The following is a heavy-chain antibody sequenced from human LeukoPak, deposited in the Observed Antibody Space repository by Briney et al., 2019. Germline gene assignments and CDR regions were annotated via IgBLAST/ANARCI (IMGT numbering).Heavy chain of an antibody. CDR2: FHPEDGET. V-gene: IGHV1-24*01. D-gene: IGHD2-15*01. CDR3: TTGKIYCSSCSDDY. Sequence: ASVKVSCKVSGYTLTELSMHWVRQAPGKGLEWMGGFHPEDGETVYAQKFQGRVTMTEDTSTDTAYMELSSLRSEDTAIYYCTTGKIYCSSCSDDYWGQGTLVTVSS. J-gene: IGHJ4*02. CDR1: GYTLTELS.